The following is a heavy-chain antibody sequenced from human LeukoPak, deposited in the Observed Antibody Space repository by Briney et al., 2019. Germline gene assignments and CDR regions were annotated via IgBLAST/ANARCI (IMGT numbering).Heavy chain of an antibody. CDR3: AKEIRDQQW. Sequence: SQTLSLTCVISGDSVSSNSAAWNWIRQSPSRGLEWLGRTYYRSRWYTEYATSVKSRITISPDTSKNQFSLQLTSVTPEDTAVYYCAKEIRDQQWWGQESLVTVSS. CDR2: TYYRSRWYT. J-gene: IGHJ4*02. D-gene: IGHD6-19*01. V-gene: IGHV6-1*01. CDR1: GDSVSSNSAA.